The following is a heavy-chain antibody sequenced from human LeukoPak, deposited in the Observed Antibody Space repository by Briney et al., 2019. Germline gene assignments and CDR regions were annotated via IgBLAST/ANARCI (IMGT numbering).Heavy chain of an antibody. CDR2: ISGSDDST. V-gene: IGHV3-23*01. CDR1: GFTFSSYA. D-gene: IGHD3-10*01. CDR3: ARSLTMVRAYDY. J-gene: IGHJ4*02. Sequence: GGSLRLSCAASGFTFSSYAMSWVRQAPGKGLEWVSTISGSDDSTHYADSVKGRFTISRDNSKNTVYLQMNSLRTEDTAVYYCARSLTMVRAYDYWGQGTLVTVSS.